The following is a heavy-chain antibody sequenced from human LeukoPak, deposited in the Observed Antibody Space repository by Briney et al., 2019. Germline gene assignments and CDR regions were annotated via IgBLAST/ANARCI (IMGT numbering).Heavy chain of an antibody. CDR3: ARGDTIIMVRGVIITGWFDP. CDR2: INHSGST. CDR1: GGSFSGYY. Sequence: PSETLSLTCAVYGGSFSGYYWSWIRQPPGKGLEWIGEINHSGSTNYNPSLKSRVTISVDTSKNQFSLKLSSVTAADTAVYYCARGDTIIMVRGVIITGWFDPWGQGTLVTVSS. V-gene: IGHV4-34*01. D-gene: IGHD3-10*01. J-gene: IGHJ5*02.